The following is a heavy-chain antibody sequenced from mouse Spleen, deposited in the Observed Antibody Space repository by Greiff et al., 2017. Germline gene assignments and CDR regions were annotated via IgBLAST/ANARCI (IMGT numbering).Heavy chain of an antibody. CDR2: IYPRSGNT. V-gene: IGHV1-81*01. CDR1: GYTFTSYG. CDR3: ARAVGVYFDY. J-gene: IGHJ2*01. D-gene: IGHD3-3*01. Sequence: QVQLQQSGAELVRPGASVKLSCKASGYTFTSYGISWVKQRTGQGLEWIGEIYPRSGNTYYDEKFKGKATLTADKSSSTAYMELRSLTSEDSAVYFCARAVGVYFDYWGQGTTLTVSS.